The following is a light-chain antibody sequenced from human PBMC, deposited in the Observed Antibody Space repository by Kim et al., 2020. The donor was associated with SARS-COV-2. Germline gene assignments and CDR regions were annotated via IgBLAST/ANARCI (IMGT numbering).Light chain of an antibody. CDR2: EVI. J-gene: IGLJ1*01. CDR1: SSDVGGYNY. CDR3: SSYTSSSTYV. V-gene: IGLV2-14*01. Sequence: QSITIHCPGTSSDVGGYNYVACYLQNQGKAPKHMIYEVIFRPSGVSNRFSGSKSGNTASLTISGLQAEDEADYYCSSYTSSSTYVFGTGTKVTVL.